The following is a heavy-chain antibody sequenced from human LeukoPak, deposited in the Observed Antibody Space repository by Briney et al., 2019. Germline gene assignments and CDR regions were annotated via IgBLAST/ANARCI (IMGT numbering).Heavy chain of an antibody. CDR2: IYHRGTT. CDR1: GDSMTRGGYY. D-gene: IGHD4-11*01. Sequence: SQTLSLTCTVSGDSMTRGGYYWSWVRQPPGKGLEWVGFIYHRGTTFYNPSLGSRATISVDTSQNQFSLKLTSVTAADTAVYYCARAVDYRNYFDYWGQGTLVTVSS. CDR3: ARAVDYRNYFDY. V-gene: IGHV4-31*03. J-gene: IGHJ4*02.